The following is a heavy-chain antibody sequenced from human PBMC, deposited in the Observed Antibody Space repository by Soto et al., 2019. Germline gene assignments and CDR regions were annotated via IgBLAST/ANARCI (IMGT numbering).Heavy chain of an antibody. CDR2: LIPIFGTS. D-gene: IGHD6-13*01. CDR1: GGTFSNHA. J-gene: IGHJ4*02. CDR3: AQAGSSWYYFDY. V-gene: IGHV1-69*06. Sequence: QVQLVQSGAEVKKPGSSVKVSYKASGGTFSNHAINWVRQAPGQGLEWMGGLIPIFGTSNYAQKFQGRVTIRADKSTSTAYLELSSLRSEDTAVYYCAQAGSSWYYFDYWGQGALVTVSS.